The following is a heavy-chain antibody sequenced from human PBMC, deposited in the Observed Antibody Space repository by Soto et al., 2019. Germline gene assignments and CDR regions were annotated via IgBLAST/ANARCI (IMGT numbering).Heavy chain of an antibody. CDR2: ISSSSTYI. Sequence: EVQLVESGGGLVKPGGSLRLSCAASGFTFSSYSMNWVRQAPGKGLEWVSSISSSSTYIYYADSVKGRFTISRDNAKNYLYVQMSSLRAEDTAVYYCARAVAAASDYWGQGTLVTVSS. J-gene: IGHJ4*02. CDR3: ARAVAAASDY. D-gene: IGHD6-13*01. V-gene: IGHV3-21*01. CDR1: GFTFSSYS.